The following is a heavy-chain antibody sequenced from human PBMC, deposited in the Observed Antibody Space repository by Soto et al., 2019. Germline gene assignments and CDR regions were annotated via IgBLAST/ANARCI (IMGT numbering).Heavy chain of an antibody. J-gene: IGHJ6*02. V-gene: IGHV5-51*01. CDR3: ASSESCSSTSCYPYYYYGMDV. CDR2: IYPGDSDT. CDR1: GYSFTSYW. Sequence: GESLKISCKGSGYSFTSYWIGWVRQMPGKGLEWMGIIYPGDSDTRYSPSFQGQVTISADKSISTAYLQWSSLKASDTAMYYCASSESCSSTSCYPYYYYGMDVWGQGTTVTVSS. D-gene: IGHD2-2*01.